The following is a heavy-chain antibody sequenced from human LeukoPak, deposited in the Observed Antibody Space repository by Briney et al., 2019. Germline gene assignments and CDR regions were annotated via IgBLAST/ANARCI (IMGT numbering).Heavy chain of an antibody. CDR1: GFTFSNYA. D-gene: IGHD6-13*01. CDR2: ILSSGDHT. CDR3: ARDLMAYTSSWTGMANDY. V-gene: IGHV3-23*01. Sequence: PGGSLRLSCAASGFTFSNYAMSWVRQAPGKGLEWVSAILSSGDHTYYPGSLKGRFTISRDNAKTSLYLQMSSLRAEDTAVYYCARDLMAYTSSWTGMANDYWGQGTLVTVSS. J-gene: IGHJ4*02.